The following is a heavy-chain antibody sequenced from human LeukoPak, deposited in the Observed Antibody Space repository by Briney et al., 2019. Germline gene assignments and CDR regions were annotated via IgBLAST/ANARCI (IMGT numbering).Heavy chain of an antibody. V-gene: IGHV3-9*01. CDR1: GFTFDDYA. D-gene: IGHD4-11*01. CDR3: AKGSFTVTYTSFDY. CDR2: ISWNNDSI. Sequence: GRSLRLSCAASGFTFDDYAMHCVRQAPGKGLEWVSGISWNNDSIGYADSVKGRFTISRDNAKNSLYLQMNSLRAEDTALYYCAKGSFTVTYTSFDYWGQGTLVTVSS. J-gene: IGHJ4*02.